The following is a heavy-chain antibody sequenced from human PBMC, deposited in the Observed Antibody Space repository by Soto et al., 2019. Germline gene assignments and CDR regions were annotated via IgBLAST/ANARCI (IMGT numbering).Heavy chain of an antibody. J-gene: IGHJ4*02. D-gene: IGHD2-2*01. CDR3: AKQTTGGRSTSPFDY. CDR1: GFTFSSYA. Sequence: EVQLLESGGGLVQPGGSLRLSCAASGFTFSSYAMNWVRQAPGKGLEWVSLISGSGGSTYYADSVKGRFTISRDNSKNTLYLQMNSLRVEDTAVYYCAKQTTGGRSTSPFDYWGQGTLVTVSS. V-gene: IGHV3-23*01. CDR2: ISGSGGST.